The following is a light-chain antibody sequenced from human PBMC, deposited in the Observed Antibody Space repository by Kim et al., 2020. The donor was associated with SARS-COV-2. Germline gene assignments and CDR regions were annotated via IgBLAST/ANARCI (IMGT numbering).Light chain of an antibody. CDR1: SLRSYY. V-gene: IGLV3-19*01. J-gene: IGLJ2*01. CDR2: GKN. CDR3: NSRDSSGNHVV. Sequence: GKTVRITCQGDSLRSYYASWYQQKPGQAPVLVIYGKNNRPSGIPDRFSGSSSGNTASLTITGAQAEDEADYYCNSRDSSGNHVVFGGGTQLTVL.